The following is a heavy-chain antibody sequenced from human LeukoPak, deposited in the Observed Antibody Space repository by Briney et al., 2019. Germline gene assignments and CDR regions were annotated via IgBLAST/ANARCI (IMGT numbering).Heavy chain of an antibody. CDR3: ARVDRIAAAGIIYYYYYMDV. J-gene: IGHJ6*03. V-gene: IGHV3-48*04. Sequence: PGGSLRLFCAASGFTFSSYSMNWVRQAPGKGLEWVSYISSSSSTIYYADSVKGRFTISRDNAKNSLYLQMNSLRAEGTAVYYCARVDRIAAAGIIYYYYYMDVWGKGTTVTVSS. CDR2: ISSSSSTI. CDR1: GFTFSSYS. D-gene: IGHD6-13*01.